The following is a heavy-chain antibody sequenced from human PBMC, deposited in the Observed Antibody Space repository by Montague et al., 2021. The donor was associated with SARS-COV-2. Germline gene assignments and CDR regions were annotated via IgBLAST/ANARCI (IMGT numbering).Heavy chain of an antibody. D-gene: IGHD3-9*01. Sequence: SLRLSCAASGFTFSSYGIHWVRQAPGKGLEWVAVISYDGSNKYYADSVKGRFTISRDNSKNTLYLQMSSLRAEDTAVYYCAKSDILEDYFDYWGQGTLVTVSS. V-gene: IGHV3-30*18. CDR2: ISYDGSNK. J-gene: IGHJ4*02. CDR1: GFTFSSYG. CDR3: AKSDILEDYFDY.